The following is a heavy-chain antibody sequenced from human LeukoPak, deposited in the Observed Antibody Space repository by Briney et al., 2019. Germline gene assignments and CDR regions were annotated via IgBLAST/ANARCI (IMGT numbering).Heavy chain of an antibody. CDR3: ARDCAAHDYSNYVFDY. D-gene: IGHD4-11*01. V-gene: IGHV3-33*01. CDR2: IWYDGSNK. Sequence: GSLRLSCAASGFTFSSYGMHWVRQAPGKGLEWVAVIWYDGSNKYYADSVKGRFTISRDNSKNTLYLQMNSLRAEDTAVYYCARDCAAHDYSNYVFDYWGQGTLVTVSS. J-gene: IGHJ4*02. CDR1: GFTFSSYG.